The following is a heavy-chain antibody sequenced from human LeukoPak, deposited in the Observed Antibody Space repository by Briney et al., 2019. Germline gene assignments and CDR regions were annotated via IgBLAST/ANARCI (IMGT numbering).Heavy chain of an antibody. D-gene: IGHD3-3*01. V-gene: IGHV3-48*01. CDR2: ISSSSSTI. J-gene: IGHJ3*02. Sequence: GGSLRLSCAASGFTFSSYSMNWVRQAPGKGLEWVSYISSSSSTIYYADSVKGRFTISRDNAKNSLYLQMNSLRAEDTAVYYCARDLREGSTIFGVVIPDAFDIWGQGTMVTVSS. CDR1: GFTFSSYS. CDR3: ARDLREGSTIFGVVIPDAFDI.